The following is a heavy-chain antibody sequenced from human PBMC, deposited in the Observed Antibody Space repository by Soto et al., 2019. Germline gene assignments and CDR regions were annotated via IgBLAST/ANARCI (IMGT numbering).Heavy chain of an antibody. Sequence: ASVKVSCKASGGTFSSYAISWVRQAPGQGLEWMGGIIPIFGTANYAQKFQGRVTITADESTSTAYMELSSLRSEDTAVYYCAWSGYFHYYYYGMDVWGQGTTVTVSS. V-gene: IGHV1-69*13. CDR2: IIPIFGTA. CDR1: GGTFSSYA. J-gene: IGHJ6*02. CDR3: AWSGYFHYYYYGMDV. D-gene: IGHD3-3*01.